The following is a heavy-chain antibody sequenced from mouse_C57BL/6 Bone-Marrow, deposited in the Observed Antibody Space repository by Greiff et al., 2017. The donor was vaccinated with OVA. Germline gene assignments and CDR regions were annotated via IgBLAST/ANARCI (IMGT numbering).Heavy chain of an antibody. Sequence: VKLQESGAELVKPGASVKLSCKASGYTFTESPIHWVKQRSGQGLEWIGWFYPGSGSIKYNEKFKDKATLTADKSSSTVYMELSRLTSEDSAVYFCARHGPYYGNFDYWGQGTTLTVSS. CDR3: ARHGPYYGNFDY. CDR2: FYPGSGSI. J-gene: IGHJ2*01. V-gene: IGHV1-62-2*01. D-gene: IGHD2-10*01. CDR1: GYTFTESP.